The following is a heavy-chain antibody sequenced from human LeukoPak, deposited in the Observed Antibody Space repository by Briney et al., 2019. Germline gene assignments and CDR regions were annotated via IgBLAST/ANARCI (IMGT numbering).Heavy chain of an antibody. CDR1: GFTFSSYA. CDR2: ISYDGSNK. J-gene: IGHJ6*02. CDR3: ARGNYYYGMDV. Sequence: PGRSLRLSCAASGFTFSSYATHWVRQAPGKGLEWVAVISYDGSNKYYADSVKGRFTISRDNSKNTLYLQMNSLRAEDTAVYYCARGNYYYGMDVWGQGTTVTVSS. V-gene: IGHV3-30-3*01.